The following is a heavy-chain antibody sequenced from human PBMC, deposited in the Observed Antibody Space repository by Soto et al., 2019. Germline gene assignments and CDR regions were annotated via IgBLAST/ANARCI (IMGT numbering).Heavy chain of an antibody. J-gene: IGHJ3*02. V-gene: IGHV4-30-4*01. D-gene: IGHD3-22*01. CDR1: GGPISIGDYY. CDR2: IYYSGST. Sequence: PPESLALPCTVSGGPISIGDYYGSWIRKPPGKGMEWIGYIYYSGSTYYNPSLKSRVTISVDTSKNQFSLKLRSVTAADTAVYYCARYYYDSSGYPADAFDIWGQGTMVTVSS. CDR3: ARYYYDSSGYPADAFDI.